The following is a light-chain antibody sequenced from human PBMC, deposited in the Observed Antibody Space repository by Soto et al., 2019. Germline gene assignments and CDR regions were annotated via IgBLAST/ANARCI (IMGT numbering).Light chain of an antibody. V-gene: IGLV2-11*01. Sequence: QSVLTQPRSVSGSPGQSVTISCTGTSSDVGGYNYVSWYQQHPGKAPKLMIYDVSKRPSGVPDRFSGSKSGNTASLTISGVQAEDEADYYCSSYAGTCTWVFGGGTKLTVL. J-gene: IGLJ3*02. CDR2: DVS. CDR3: SSYAGTCTWV. CDR1: SSDVGGYNY.